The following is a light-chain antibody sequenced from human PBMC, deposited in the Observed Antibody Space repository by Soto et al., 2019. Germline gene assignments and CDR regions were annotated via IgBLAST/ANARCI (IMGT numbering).Light chain of an antibody. CDR3: CSYAGSYTLV. V-gene: IGLV2-11*01. CDR1: SSDVGAFNY. Sequence: QSALTQPRSVSGSPGQSVTISCTGTSSDVGAFNYVSWYQQHPGNAPKLMIYDVSERPSGVPDRFSGSKSGNTASLTISGLQADDESDYYCCSYAGSYTLVFGGGTKVTVL. CDR2: DVS. J-gene: IGLJ2*01.